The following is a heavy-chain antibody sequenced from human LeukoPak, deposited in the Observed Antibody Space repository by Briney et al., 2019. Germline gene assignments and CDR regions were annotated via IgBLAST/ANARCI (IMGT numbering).Heavy chain of an antibody. CDR2: INHSGST. CDR3: ARGWGYYGSGSYYNVKYYFDY. CDR1: GGSFSGYY. J-gene: IGHJ4*02. Sequence: SETLSLTCAVYGGSFSGYYWSWIRQPPGKGLEWIGEINHSGSTNYNPSLKSRVTISVDTSKNQFSLKLSSVTAADTAVYYCARGWGYYGSGSYYNVKYYFDYWGQGTLVTVSS. V-gene: IGHV4-34*01. D-gene: IGHD3-10*01.